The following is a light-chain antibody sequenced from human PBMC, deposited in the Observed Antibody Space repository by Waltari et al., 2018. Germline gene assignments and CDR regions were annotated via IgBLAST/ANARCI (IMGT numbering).Light chain of an antibody. J-gene: IGLJ2*01. CDR1: SSDIGGYNY. CDR2: EVT. V-gene: IGLV2-8*01. CDR3: SSYAGSNYVA. Sequence: QSVLTQPPSASGSPGQSVTISCTGTSSDIGGYNYVSWYQQRPGKAPKLLIYEVTKRPSGVPDRFAGSKSANTASLTVSGLQAEDEADYYCSSYAGSNYVAFGGGTKLTVL.